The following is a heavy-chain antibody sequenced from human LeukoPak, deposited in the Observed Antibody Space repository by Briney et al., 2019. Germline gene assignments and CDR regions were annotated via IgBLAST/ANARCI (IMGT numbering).Heavy chain of an antibody. Sequence: ASVEVPCKASGYTFTSYGISWVRQAPGQGLEWMGWISAYNGNTNYAQKLQGRVTMTTDTSTSTAYMELRSLRSDDTAVYYCASWRYYDSSGANDAFDIWGQGTMVTVSS. V-gene: IGHV1-18*01. CDR2: ISAYNGNT. J-gene: IGHJ3*02. D-gene: IGHD3-22*01. CDR3: ASWRYYDSSGANDAFDI. CDR1: GYTFTSYG.